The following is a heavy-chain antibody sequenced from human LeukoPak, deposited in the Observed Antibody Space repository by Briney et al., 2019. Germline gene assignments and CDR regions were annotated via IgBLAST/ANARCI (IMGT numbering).Heavy chain of an antibody. CDR3: ARDVSPSKSYYYDSSGYSD. Sequence: GGTLRLSCAASGFTFSSYGMSWVRQAPGKGLESVSVIYSGGSTYYADSVRGRFTISRDNSKNTLYLQMNSLRAEDTAVYYCARDVSPSKSYYYDSSGYSDWGQGTLVTVSS. CDR2: IYSGGST. D-gene: IGHD3-22*01. V-gene: IGHV3-66*01. CDR1: GFTFSSYG. J-gene: IGHJ4*02.